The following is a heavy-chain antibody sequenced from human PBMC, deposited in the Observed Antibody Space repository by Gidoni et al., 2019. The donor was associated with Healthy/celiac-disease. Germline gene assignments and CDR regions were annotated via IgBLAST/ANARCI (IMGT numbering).Heavy chain of an antibody. V-gene: IGHV1-2*02. CDR3: ARDVCTNGVCQYYFDY. Sequence: QVQLVQSGAEVKKPGASVKVSCKASGYTFPGHYMHWVRQAPGQGLEWMGWINPSSGGTNYAQKCQGRVTMTRDTSISTAYMELSRLRSDDTAVYYCARDVCTNGVCQYYFDYWGQGTLVTVSS. CDR1: GYTFPGHY. CDR2: INPSSGGT. D-gene: IGHD2-8*01. J-gene: IGHJ4*02.